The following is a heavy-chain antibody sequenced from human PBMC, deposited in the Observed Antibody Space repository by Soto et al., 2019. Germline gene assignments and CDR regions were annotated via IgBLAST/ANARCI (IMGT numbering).Heavy chain of an antibody. D-gene: IGHD3-16*01. Sequence: GGSLRLSCAASGFTVSNYAMSWVRQAPGEGLEWVSAISDTGGMTYLAASVRGRFTISRDISKNTLYLQLNNLRAEDTAVYYCGNGLENHYNYADCGQRTLVTVSS. CDR2: ISDTGGMT. CDR3: GNGLENHYNYAD. V-gene: IGHV3-23*01. J-gene: IGHJ4*02. CDR1: GFTVSNYA.